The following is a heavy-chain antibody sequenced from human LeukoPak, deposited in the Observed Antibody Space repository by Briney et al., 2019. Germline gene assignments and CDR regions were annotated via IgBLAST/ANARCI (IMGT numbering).Heavy chain of an antibody. J-gene: IGHJ4*02. Sequence: GGSLTLSCAASGFTFSSYSMNWVRQAPGKGLEWVSYISSSSSTIYYADSVKGRFTISRDNAKNSLYLQMNSLRAEDTAVYYCARDLGPVDYWGQGTLVTVSS. CDR2: ISSSSSTI. CDR1: GFTFSSYS. D-gene: IGHD7-27*01. V-gene: IGHV3-48*01. CDR3: ARDLGPVDY.